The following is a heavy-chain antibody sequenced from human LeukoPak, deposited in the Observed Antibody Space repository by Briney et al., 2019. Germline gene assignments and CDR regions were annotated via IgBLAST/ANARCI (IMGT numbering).Heavy chain of an antibody. Sequence: GGSLRLSCAASGFTFSSYAMGWVRQAPGKGLEWVSAISGSGDSTYYADSVKGRFTISRDSSKNTLYLQMNSLRAEDTAVYYCAKDLRGNGYYFDYWGQGTLVTVSS. D-gene: IGHD1-1*01. J-gene: IGHJ4*02. V-gene: IGHV3-23*01. CDR3: AKDLRGNGYYFDY. CDR2: ISGSGDST. CDR1: GFTFSSYA.